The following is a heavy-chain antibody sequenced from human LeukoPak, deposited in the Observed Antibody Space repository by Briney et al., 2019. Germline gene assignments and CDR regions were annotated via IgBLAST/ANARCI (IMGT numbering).Heavy chain of an antibody. CDR1: GGSISSGSYY. J-gene: IGHJ4*02. D-gene: IGHD3-16*01. CDR2: IYASGGT. CDR3: TREKSYGYIRADS. V-gene: IGHV4-61*09. Sequence: SETLSLTCTVSGGSISSGSYYWSWIRQPAGKGLEWIGHIYASGGTKYNPSLESRVTISIDTSRNQLSLRLSSVPAADTAVYYCTREKSYGYIRADSWGQGTLVAVSS.